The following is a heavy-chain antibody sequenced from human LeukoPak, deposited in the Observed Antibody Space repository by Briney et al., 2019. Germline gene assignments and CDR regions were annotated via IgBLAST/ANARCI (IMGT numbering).Heavy chain of an antibody. CDR1: GGSISSYY. J-gene: IGHJ5*02. Sequence: PSETLSLTCTVSGGSISSYYWSWIRQPPGKGLEWIGYIYYSGSTNYIPSLKSRVTISVDTSKNQFSLKLSSVTAADTAVYYCATAVKGWFDPWGQGTLVTVSS. CDR3: ATAVKGWFDP. V-gene: IGHV4-59*01. D-gene: IGHD6-19*01. CDR2: IYYSGST.